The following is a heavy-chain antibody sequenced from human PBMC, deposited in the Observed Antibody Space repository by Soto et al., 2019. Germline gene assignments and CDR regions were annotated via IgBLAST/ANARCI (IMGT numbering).Heavy chain of an antibody. CDR3: AKQPKCGYDSSAFVDY. V-gene: IGHV3-30*18. CDR1: GFTFSSYG. Sequence: QVQLVESGGGVVRPGRSLRLSCAASGFTFSSYGMHWVRQAPGKGLEWVAGISYDGSNKYHADSVKGRFSVSRDNSRNTLNLQMRSLRGEDTVVYYCAKQPKCGYDSSAFVDYWGQGILVTVTS. D-gene: IGHD5-12*01. J-gene: IGHJ4*02. CDR2: ISYDGSNK.